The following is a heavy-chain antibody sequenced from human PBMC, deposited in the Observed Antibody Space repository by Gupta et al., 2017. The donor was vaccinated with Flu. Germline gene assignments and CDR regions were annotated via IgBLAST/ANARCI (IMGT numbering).Heavy chain of an antibody. V-gene: IGHV3-30*18. CDR2: ISYDGSNK. Sequence: GKGLEWVAVISYDGSNKYYADSVKGRFTISRDNSKNTLYLQMNSLRAEDTAVYYCAKDRYDFWSGYYTGIGYWGQGTLVTVSS. CDR3: AKDRYDFWSGYYTGIGY. D-gene: IGHD3-3*01. J-gene: IGHJ4*02.